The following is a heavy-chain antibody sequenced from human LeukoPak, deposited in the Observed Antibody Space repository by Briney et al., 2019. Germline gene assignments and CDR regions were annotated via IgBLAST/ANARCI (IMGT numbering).Heavy chain of an antibody. Sequence: GGSLRLSCAASGFTFSSYAMSWVRQAPGKGLEWVSAISGSGGGTYYADSVKGRFTISRDNSKNTLYLQMNSLRAEDTAVYYCAKWDHAYNWFDPWGQGTLVTVSP. D-gene: IGHD1-14*01. CDR2: ISGSGGGT. CDR3: AKWDHAYNWFDP. J-gene: IGHJ5*02. V-gene: IGHV3-23*01. CDR1: GFTFSSYA.